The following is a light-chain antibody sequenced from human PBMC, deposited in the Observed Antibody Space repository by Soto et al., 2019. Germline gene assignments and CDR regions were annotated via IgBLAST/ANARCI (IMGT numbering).Light chain of an antibody. CDR2: EVG. V-gene: IGLV2-14*01. J-gene: IGLJ1*01. CDR3: CSYASGSICV. CDR1: SSDVGAFNY. Sequence: QSALTQPASVSGSPGQSITISCTGTSSDVGAFNYVSWYLQYPGKAPKLMIYEVGKRPSGVSNRFSGSKSGNTASLTISGLQAEDEADYYCCSYASGSICVFGTGTKLTVL.